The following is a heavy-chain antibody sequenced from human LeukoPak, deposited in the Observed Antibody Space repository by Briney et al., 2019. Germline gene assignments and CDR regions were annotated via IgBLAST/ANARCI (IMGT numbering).Heavy chain of an antibody. CDR2: INHSGST. Sequence: PSETLSLTCAVYGGSFSGYYWSWIRQPPGKGLEWIGEINHSGSTNYNPSLKSRVTISVDTSKNQFSLKLSSVTAADTAVYYCARGPITMVRGVIIKGNYYYYYMDVWGKGTTVTISS. J-gene: IGHJ6*03. CDR1: GGSFSGYY. D-gene: IGHD3-10*01. CDR3: ARGPITMVRGVIIKGNYYYYYMDV. V-gene: IGHV4-34*01.